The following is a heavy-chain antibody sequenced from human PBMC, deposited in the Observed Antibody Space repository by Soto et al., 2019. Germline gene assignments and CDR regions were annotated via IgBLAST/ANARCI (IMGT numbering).Heavy chain of an antibody. J-gene: IGHJ4*02. CDR3: ARGYSYGPVDY. Sequence: QVQLVQSGAEVKKPGSSVKVSCKASGGTFSSYAISWVRQAPGQGLEWMGGIIPIFGTANYAQKFQGRVTITADESTSTAYMEMSSLRSEATALYYCARGYSYGPVDYWGQGTLVTVSS. D-gene: IGHD5-18*01. CDR1: GGTFSSYA. CDR2: IIPIFGTA. V-gene: IGHV1-69*01.